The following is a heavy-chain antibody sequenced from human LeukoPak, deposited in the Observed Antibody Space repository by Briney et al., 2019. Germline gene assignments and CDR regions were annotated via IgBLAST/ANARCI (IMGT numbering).Heavy chain of an antibody. CDR3: GKTTVGYSSGQKPAWPVDY. CDR1: GFTFGSHA. D-gene: IGHD5-18*01. V-gene: IGHV3-23*01. CDR2: IFGSGGSP. J-gene: IGHJ4*02. Sequence: GGSLRLSCEAAGFTFGSHAMYWVRQAPGKGLEWVAGIFGSGGSPHYADSVKGRFTISRDNSRNTVYLQINSLRAEDTAVYYCGKTTVGYSSGQKPAWPVDYWGQGTLVTVSS.